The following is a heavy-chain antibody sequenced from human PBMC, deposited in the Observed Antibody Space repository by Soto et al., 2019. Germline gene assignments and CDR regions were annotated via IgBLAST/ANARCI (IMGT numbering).Heavy chain of an antibody. CDR2: ISRNSENI. CDR1: GFRFDDFA. CDR3: AKDDAARRWAPKIDY. Sequence: EVQLVESGGGLLQPGRSLRLSCTVSGFRFDDFAMHWVRQAPGKGLEWVAMISRNSENIGYADSVKGRFTISRDNAKQSLYLQVNSLRAEDTAVYFCAKDDAARRWAPKIDYWGQGTLVTVSS. V-gene: IGHV3-9*01. J-gene: IGHJ4*02. D-gene: IGHD6-25*01.